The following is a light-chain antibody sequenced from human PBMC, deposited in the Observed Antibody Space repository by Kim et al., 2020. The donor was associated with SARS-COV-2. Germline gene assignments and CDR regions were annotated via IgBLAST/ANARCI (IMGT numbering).Light chain of an antibody. CDR1: SSDVGAYKY. CDR3: SSYTTRSTVI. CDR2: DVS. V-gene: IGLV2-14*03. Sequence: QSALTQPASVSGSPGQSIAISCTGTSSDVGAYKYVSWYQQHPGKAPKLVIYDVSNWPSGVSNRFSGSKSGNTASLTISGLQTEDEADYYCSSYTTRSTVICGGGTKLTVL. J-gene: IGLJ2*01.